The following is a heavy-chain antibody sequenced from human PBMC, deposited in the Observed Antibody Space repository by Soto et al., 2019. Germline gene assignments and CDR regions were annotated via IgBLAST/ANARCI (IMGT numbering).Heavy chain of an antibody. D-gene: IGHD3-16*01. V-gene: IGHV3-48*02. CDR2: ISSDSRYI. CDR1: GFTLSNYA. Sequence: EVQLVESGGGLVQPGGSLRLSCAASGFTLSNYAVNWVRQAPGKGLEWVSYISSDSRYIYYGDSVKGQFTISRDNARNSVYLQMNSLRDEDTAVYYCARIKLVEFFFINVDVYDMDVWGQGTPVTVSS. J-gene: IGHJ6*02. CDR3: ARIKLVEFFFINVDVYDMDV.